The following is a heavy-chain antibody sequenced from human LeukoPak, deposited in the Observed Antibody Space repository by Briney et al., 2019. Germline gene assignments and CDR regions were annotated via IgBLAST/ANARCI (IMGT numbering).Heavy chain of an antibody. CDR2: ISSSSSYI. CDR1: GFTFSSYS. Sequence: PGGSLRLSCAASGFTFSSYSMNWVRQAPGKGLEWVSSISSSSSYIYYADSVKGRFTISRDNAKNSLYLQMNSLRAEDTAVYNGARSSGSYPTEAVYWGQGTLVTVSS. J-gene: IGHJ4*02. D-gene: IGHD1-26*01. V-gene: IGHV3-21*01. CDR3: ARSSGSYPTEAVY.